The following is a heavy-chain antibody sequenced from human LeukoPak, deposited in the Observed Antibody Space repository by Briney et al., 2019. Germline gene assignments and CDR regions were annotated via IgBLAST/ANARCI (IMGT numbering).Heavy chain of an antibody. V-gene: IGHV3-23*01. J-gene: IGHJ4*02. CDR1: GFTFSSYA. Sequence: GGSLRLSCAASGFTFSSYAMSWVRQAPGKGLEWVSAISGSDGSTYYADSVKGRFTISRDNSKNTLYLQMNSLRAEDTAVYYCATALSRSYGSGSYYPPFPDYWGQGTLVTVSS. CDR2: ISGSDGST. D-gene: IGHD3-10*01. CDR3: ATALSRSYGSGSYYPPFPDY.